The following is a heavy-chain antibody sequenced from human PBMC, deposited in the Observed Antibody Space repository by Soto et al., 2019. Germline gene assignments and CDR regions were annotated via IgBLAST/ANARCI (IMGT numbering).Heavy chain of an antibody. CDR2: IIPIFGTA. J-gene: IGHJ3*02. Sequence: QVQLVQSGAEVKKPGSSVKVSCKASGGTFSSYAVSWMRQAPGQGLEWMGGIIPIFGTANYAQKFQGRVTITADESTSTAYMELSSLRSEDTAVYYCARVGDTAMENILDAFDIWGQGTMVTVSS. CDR1: GGTFSSYA. D-gene: IGHD5-18*01. CDR3: ARVGDTAMENILDAFDI. V-gene: IGHV1-69*01.